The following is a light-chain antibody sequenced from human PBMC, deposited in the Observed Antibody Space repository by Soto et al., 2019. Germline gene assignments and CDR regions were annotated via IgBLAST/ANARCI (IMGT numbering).Light chain of an antibody. Sequence: DINMTKSPSTLSGSVARRVTIICRASQTISSWLAWYQQQPGKAPKLLIYKASTLKSGVPSRFSGSASGTESTLTISSLKPDDYATYFCQHYDTYWTFGQGTKVDIK. V-gene: IGKV1-5*03. J-gene: IGKJ1*01. CDR1: QTISSW. CDR3: QHYDTYWT. CDR2: KAS.